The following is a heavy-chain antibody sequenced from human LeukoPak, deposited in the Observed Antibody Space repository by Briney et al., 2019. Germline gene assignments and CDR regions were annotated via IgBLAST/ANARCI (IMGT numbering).Heavy chain of an antibody. D-gene: IGHD3-16*01. J-gene: IGHJ3*02. CDR1: GFTFSSYA. CDR3: ARERPWGSRDAFDI. CDR2: ISYDGSNK. Sequence: PGGSLRLSCAASGFTFSSYAMHWVRQAPGQGLEWVAVISYDGSNKYYADSVKGRFTISRDNSKNTLYLQMNSLRAEDTAAYYCARERPWGSRDAFDIWGQGTMVTVSS. V-gene: IGHV3-30-3*01.